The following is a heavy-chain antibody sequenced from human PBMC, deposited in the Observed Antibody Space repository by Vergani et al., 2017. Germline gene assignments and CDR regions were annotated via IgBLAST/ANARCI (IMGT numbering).Heavy chain of an antibody. Sequence: QVQLVQSGAEVKKPGASVKVSCKASGYTFTGYYMHWVRQAPGQGLEWMGWINPNSGGTNYAQKFQGRVTMTRDTSISTAYMELSRLRSDDTAVYYCARLAREHWRIVVGPAATGFDYWGQGTLVTVSS. J-gene: IGHJ4*02. CDR3: ARLAREHWRIVVGPAATGFDY. CDR2: INPNSGGT. CDR1: GYTFTGYY. V-gene: IGHV1-2*02. D-gene: IGHD2-2*01.